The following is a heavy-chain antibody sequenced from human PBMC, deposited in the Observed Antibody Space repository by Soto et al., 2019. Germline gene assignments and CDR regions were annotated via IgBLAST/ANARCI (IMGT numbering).Heavy chain of an antibody. J-gene: IGHJ5*01. Sequence: DSVKGRFTISRDKSKNTLYLQMNSLRPDDTAVSYCARGRNWFDSWGQGTLVTVSS. CDR3: ARGRNWFDS. V-gene: IGHV3-30*01.